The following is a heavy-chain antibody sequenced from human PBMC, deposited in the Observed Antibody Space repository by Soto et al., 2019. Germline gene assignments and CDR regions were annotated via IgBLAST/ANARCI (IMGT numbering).Heavy chain of an antibody. CDR3: ARRGGYDIPGDGFDI. V-gene: IGHV4-4*07. Sequence: SETLSLTGTVSGGSISSYYWSWIRQPAGKGVTWLGRIYTSGSTNSTPSLKSRVTLSVDTSKTQFSLKLCSVTAAGRAVYYCARRGGYDIPGDGFDIWGQGTMVTVSS. CDR2: IYTSGST. CDR1: GGSISSYY. D-gene: IGHD3-9*01. J-gene: IGHJ3*02.